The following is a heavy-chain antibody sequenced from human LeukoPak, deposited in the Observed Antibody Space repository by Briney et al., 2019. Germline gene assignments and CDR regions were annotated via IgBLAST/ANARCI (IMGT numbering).Heavy chain of an antibody. CDR1: GFTVSSNY. CDR3: ARVIFPGYSDS. J-gene: IGHJ5*01. CDR2: IYSGGST. Sequence: GGSLRLSCAASGFTVSSNYMSWVRQAPGKGLEWVSVIYSGGSTYYADSVKGRFTISRDNSKNTLHLQMNSLRAEDTAVYYCARVIFPGYSDSWGQGILVTVSS. D-gene: IGHD3-9*01. V-gene: IGHV3-53*01.